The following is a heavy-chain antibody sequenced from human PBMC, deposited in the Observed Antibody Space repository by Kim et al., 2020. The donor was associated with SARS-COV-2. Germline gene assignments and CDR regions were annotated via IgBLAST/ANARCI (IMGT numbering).Heavy chain of an antibody. CDR2: FDPEDGET. CDR3: ATDVFVVGYYGSGTTNDY. J-gene: IGHJ4*02. Sequence: ASVKVSCKVSGYTLTELSMHWVRQAPGKGLEWMGGFDPEDGETIYAQKFQGRVTMTEDTSTDTAYMELSSLRSEDTAVYYCATDVFVVGYYGSGTTNDYWGQGTLVTVSS. V-gene: IGHV1-24*01. D-gene: IGHD3-10*01. CDR1: GYTLTELS.